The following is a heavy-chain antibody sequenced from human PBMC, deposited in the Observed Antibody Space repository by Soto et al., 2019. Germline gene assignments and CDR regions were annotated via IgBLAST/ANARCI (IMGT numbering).Heavy chain of an antibody. CDR1: GGSISSYY. Sequence: SETLSLTCTVSGGSISSYYWSWIRQPPGKGLEWIGYIYYSGSTNYNPSLKSRVTISVDTSKNQFSLKLSSVTAADTAVYYCARDVSDYCSSTSCYNRGNWFDPWGQGTLVTVSS. V-gene: IGHV4-59*01. D-gene: IGHD2-2*02. J-gene: IGHJ5*02. CDR3: ARDVSDYCSSTSCYNRGNWFDP. CDR2: IYYSGST.